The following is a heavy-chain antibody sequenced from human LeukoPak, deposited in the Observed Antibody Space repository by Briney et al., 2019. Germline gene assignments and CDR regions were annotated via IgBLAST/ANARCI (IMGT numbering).Heavy chain of an antibody. J-gene: IGHJ4*02. V-gene: IGHV1-46*01. D-gene: IGHD3-22*01. CDR2: INPSGGST. Sequence: GASVKVSCKASGYTFTSYYMHWVRQAPGQGLEWMGIINPSGGSTSYAQKFQGRVTMTRDTSTSTVYMELSSLRSEDTAVYYCARGALAYHYDSSGRSYWGQGTLVTVSS. CDR3: ARGALAYHYDSSGRSY. CDR1: GYTFTSYY.